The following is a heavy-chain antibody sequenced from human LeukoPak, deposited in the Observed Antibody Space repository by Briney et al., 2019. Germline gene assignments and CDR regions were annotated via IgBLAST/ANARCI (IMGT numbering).Heavy chain of an antibody. CDR2: IYYNGNT. Sequence: SETLSLTCSVSDGSINSYYWNWIRRPPGKGLEWIGYIYYNGNTNYSPSLKSRVAMSVDTSKNLFSLKVSSVTAADTAVYYCARGRSNYYGMDVWGQGTTVTASS. CDR1: DGSINSYY. CDR3: ARGRSNYYGMDV. V-gene: IGHV4-59*01. J-gene: IGHJ6*02. D-gene: IGHD1-26*01.